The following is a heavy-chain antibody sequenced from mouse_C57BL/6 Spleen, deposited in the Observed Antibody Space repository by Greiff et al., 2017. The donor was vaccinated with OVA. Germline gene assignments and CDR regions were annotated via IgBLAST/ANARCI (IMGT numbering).Heavy chain of an antibody. Sequence: QVHVKQPGAELVRPGSSVKLSCKASGYTFTSYWMDWVKQRPGQGLEWIGNIYPSDSETHYNQKFKDKATLTVDKSSSTAYMQLSSLTSEDSAVYYCAGSMGQDYAWFAYWGQGTLVTVSA. CDR2: IYPSDSET. D-gene: IGHD2-4*01. CDR3: AGSMGQDYAWFAY. V-gene: IGHV1-61*01. J-gene: IGHJ3*01. CDR1: GYTFTSYW.